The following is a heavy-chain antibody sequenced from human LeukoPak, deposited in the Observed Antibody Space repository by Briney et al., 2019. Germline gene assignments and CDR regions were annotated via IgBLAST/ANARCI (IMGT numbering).Heavy chain of an antibody. Sequence: GGSLRLSCAASGFTFSDYYINWIRQAPGKGLEWVSHISSSGRLMQYADSVKGRFTISRDNAKNSLYLQMNSLRAEDTAVYYCAKGLIDWGQGTLVTVSS. CDR2: ISSSGRLM. CDR1: GFTFSDYY. J-gene: IGHJ4*02. V-gene: IGHV3-11*01. CDR3: AKGLID. D-gene: IGHD3-16*01.